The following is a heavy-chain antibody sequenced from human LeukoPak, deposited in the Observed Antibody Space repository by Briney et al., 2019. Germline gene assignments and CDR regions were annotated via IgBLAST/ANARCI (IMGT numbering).Heavy chain of an antibody. V-gene: IGHV3-23*01. Sequence: GGSLRLSCAASGFTFSSYAMSWVRQAPGKGLEWVSAISGSGDSTYYTDSVKGRFTISRDNSKNTLYLRMNSLRAEDTAVYYCALPSYYFDYWGQGTLVTVSS. CDR1: GFTFSSYA. J-gene: IGHJ4*02. CDR3: ALPSYYFDY. CDR2: ISGSGDST.